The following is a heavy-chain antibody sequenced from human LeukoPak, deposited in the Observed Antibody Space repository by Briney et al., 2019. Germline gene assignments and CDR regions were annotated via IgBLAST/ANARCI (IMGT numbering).Heavy chain of an antibody. CDR2: IYHSGST. D-gene: IGHD3-10*01. Sequence: SGTLSLTCAVSGGSISSSNWWSWVRQPPGKGLEWTGEIYHSGSTNYNPSLKSRVTISVDKSKNQFSLKLSSVTAADTAVYYCARSHYYGWLRNFDYWDQGTLVTVSS. V-gene: IGHV4-4*02. J-gene: IGHJ4*02. CDR1: GGSISSSNW. CDR3: ARSHYYGWLRNFDY.